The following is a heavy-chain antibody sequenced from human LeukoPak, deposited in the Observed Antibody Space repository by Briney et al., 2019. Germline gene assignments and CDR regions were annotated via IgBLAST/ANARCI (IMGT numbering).Heavy chain of an antibody. CDR2: IYYSGST. Sequence: SETLSLTCTVSGGSVSTGSYYWRWIRQPPGKGLEWIGYIYYSGSTNYNPSLKSRVTISVDTSKNQFSLKLSSVAAVDTAVFYCARVASGYDVFDIWGQGTMVTVSS. J-gene: IGHJ3*02. D-gene: IGHD3-3*01. CDR1: GGSVSTGSYY. CDR3: ARVASGYDVFDI. V-gene: IGHV4-61*01.